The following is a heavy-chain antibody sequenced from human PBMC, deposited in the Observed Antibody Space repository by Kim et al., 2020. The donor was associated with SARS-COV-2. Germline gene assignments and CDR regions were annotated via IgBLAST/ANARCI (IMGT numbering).Heavy chain of an antibody. J-gene: IGHJ6*02. Sequence: SVKVSCKASGGTFSSYAISWVRQAPGQGLEWMGGIIPIFGTANYAQKFQGRVTITADESTSTAYMELSSLRSEDTAVYYCARDCGRWVGYYYGMDVWGQGTTVTVPS. V-gene: IGHV1-69*13. CDR3: ARDCGRWVGYYYGMDV. CDR1: GGTFSSYA. D-gene: IGHD1-26*01. CDR2: IIPIFGTA.